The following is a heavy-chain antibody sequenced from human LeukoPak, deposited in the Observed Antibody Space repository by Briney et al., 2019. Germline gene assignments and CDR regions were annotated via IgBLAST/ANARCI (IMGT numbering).Heavy chain of an antibody. CDR3: ARDAGHDPGYFDY. V-gene: IGHV3-66*01. Sequence: GASLRLSCAASGFTISNNYMSWVRQAPGRGLEWVSLIYSGGSTYHSDSVRGRFTISRDNSKNTLYLQRNSLRAEDTAVYFCARDAGHDPGYFDYWGQGTLVTVSS. J-gene: IGHJ4*02. CDR2: IYSGGST. CDR1: GFTISNNY.